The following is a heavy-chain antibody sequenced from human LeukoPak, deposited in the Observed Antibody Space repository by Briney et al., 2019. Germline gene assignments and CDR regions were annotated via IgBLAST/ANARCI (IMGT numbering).Heavy chain of an antibody. Sequence: PSETLSLTCTVSGGSISSSSYYWGWIRQPPGKGLEWIGSIYYSGSTYYNPSLKSRVTISVDTSKNQFSLKLSSVTAADTAVYYCARVTGYIVEDYFDYWGQGTLVTVSS. CDR3: ARVTGYIVEDYFDY. J-gene: IGHJ4*02. CDR2: IYYSGST. CDR1: GGSISSSSYY. D-gene: IGHD3-22*01. V-gene: IGHV4-39*07.